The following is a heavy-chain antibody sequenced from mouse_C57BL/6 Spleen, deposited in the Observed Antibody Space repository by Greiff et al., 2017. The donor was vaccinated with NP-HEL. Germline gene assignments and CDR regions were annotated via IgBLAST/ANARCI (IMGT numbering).Heavy chain of an antibody. J-gene: IGHJ4*01. CDR2: IYPGSGNT. CDR3: ARGRDYGRGDYAMDY. D-gene: IGHD1-1*02. CDR1: GYTFTDYY. V-gene: IGHV1-76*01. Sequence: QVQLKESGAELVRPGATVKLSCKASGYTFTDYYINWVKQRPGQGLEWIARIYPGSGNTYYNEKFKGKATLTAEKSSSTAYMQLSSLTSEDSAVYFCARGRDYGRGDYAMDYWGQGTSVTVSS.